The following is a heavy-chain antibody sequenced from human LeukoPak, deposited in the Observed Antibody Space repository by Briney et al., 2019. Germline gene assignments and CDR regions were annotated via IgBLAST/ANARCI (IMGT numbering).Heavy chain of an antibody. V-gene: IGHV3-21*01. CDR2: ISSSSSYI. Sequence: PGGSLRLSCAASGFTFSSYSMNWVRQAPGKGLEWVSSISSSSSYIYYADSVKGRFTISRDNAKNSLYLQMNSLRAEGTAVYYCARALLTGYYYYYGMDVWGQGTTVTVSS. CDR3: ARALLTGYYYYYGMDV. J-gene: IGHJ6*02. CDR1: GFTFSSYS. D-gene: IGHD3-9*01.